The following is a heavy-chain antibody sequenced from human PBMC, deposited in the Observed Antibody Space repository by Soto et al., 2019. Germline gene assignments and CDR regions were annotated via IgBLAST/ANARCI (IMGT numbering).Heavy chain of an antibody. CDR1: GDTFSRST. CDR3: AIATYGDDDY. V-gene: IGHV1-18*01. CDR2: NSAYSGNV. D-gene: IGHD4-17*01. Sequence: QVQLVQSGAEVKKPGASVKVSCKTAGDTFSRSTSSWVRQAPGQGLEWMGWNSAYSGNVKYAWKFHDRVTMTTDTSTSTAYVELRSLRFDDTAVYYCAIATYGDDDYWGQGTLVTVSS. J-gene: IGHJ4*02.